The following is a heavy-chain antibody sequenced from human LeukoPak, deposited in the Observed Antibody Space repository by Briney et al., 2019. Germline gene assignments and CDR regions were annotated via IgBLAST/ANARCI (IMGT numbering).Heavy chain of an antibody. Sequence: SETLSLTCTVSGGSISSYYWSWIRQPPGKGLEWIGYIYYSGSTNYNPSLKSRVTISVDTSKNQLSLKLSSVTAADTAVYYCARNPRIKGFDIWGQGTMVTVSS. CDR3: ARNPRIKGFDI. J-gene: IGHJ3*02. V-gene: IGHV4-59*01. CDR2: IYYSGST. CDR1: GGSISSYY.